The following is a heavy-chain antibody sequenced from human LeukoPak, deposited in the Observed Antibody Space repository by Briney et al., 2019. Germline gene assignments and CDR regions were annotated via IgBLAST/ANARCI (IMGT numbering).Heavy chain of an antibody. V-gene: IGHV3-48*01. CDR2: ISSSSSTI. Sequence: GSLRLSCAASGFTFSSYEMNWVRQAPGKGLEWVSYISSSSSTIYYADSVKGRFTISRDNAKNSLYLQMNSLRAEDTAVYYCARGHYDYVWGSYRYTGYYYYMDVWGKGTTVTVSS. D-gene: IGHD3-16*02. CDR1: GFTFSSYE. J-gene: IGHJ6*03. CDR3: ARGHYDYVWGSYRYTGYYYYMDV.